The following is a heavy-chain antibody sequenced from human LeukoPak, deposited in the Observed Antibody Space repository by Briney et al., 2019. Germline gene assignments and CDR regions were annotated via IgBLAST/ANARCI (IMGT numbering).Heavy chain of an antibody. D-gene: IGHD6-13*01. CDR1: GFTFDDYG. J-gene: IGHJ5*02. V-gene: IGHV3-20*01. Sequence: GGSLRLPCAASGFTFDDYGMSWVRQAPGKGLEWVSGINWNGGSTGYADSVKGRFTISRDNAKNSLYLQMNSLRAEDTALYHCARMVGSSWSEGWFDPWGQGTLVTVSS. CDR3: ARMVGSSWSEGWFDP. CDR2: INWNGGST.